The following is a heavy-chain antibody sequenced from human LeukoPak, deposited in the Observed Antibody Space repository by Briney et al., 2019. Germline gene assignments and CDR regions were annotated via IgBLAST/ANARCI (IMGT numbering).Heavy chain of an antibody. CDR2: ISYDGNNK. D-gene: IGHD3-10*01. Sequence: PGGSLRLSCAASGFTFSRNVMHWVRQAPGKGLEWVATISYDGNNKFHSDSVKGRFTISRDNSRNTLYLQMNSLRGEDAAVYSCARGGIPTGPYYYFYYMDVWGKGTAVTVS. J-gene: IGHJ6*03. CDR3: ARGGIPTGPYYYFYYMDV. V-gene: IGHV3-30*01. CDR1: GFTFSRNV.